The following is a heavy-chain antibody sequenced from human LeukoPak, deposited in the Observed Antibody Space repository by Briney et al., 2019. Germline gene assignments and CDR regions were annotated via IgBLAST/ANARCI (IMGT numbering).Heavy chain of an antibody. CDR1: GFPFSRYS. CDR3: TSYFDTTGYFEEAYDT. CDR2: ISTDSRTI. Sequence: GGSLRLSCAPSGFPFSRYSMNWVRQAPGKGLEWVAYISTDSRTIYSGDSVNGLFSISRDNEKSLLYLQMENLRVEDTAVYYCTSYFDTTGYFEEAYDTWGQGTLVTVSA. D-gene: IGHD3-22*01. J-gene: IGHJ4*03. V-gene: IGHV3-48*01.